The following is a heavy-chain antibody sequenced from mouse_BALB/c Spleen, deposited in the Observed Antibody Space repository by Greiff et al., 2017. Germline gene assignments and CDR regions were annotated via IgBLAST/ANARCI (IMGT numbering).Heavy chain of an antibody. Sequence: EVKLMESGRGLVQPGGSRKLSCAASGFTFSSFGMHWVHQAPEKGLEWVAYISSGSSTIYYADTVKGRFTISRDNPKNTLFLQMTSLRSEDTAMYYCARGDYAMDYWGQGTSVTVSS. CDR1: GFTFSSFG. J-gene: IGHJ4*01. V-gene: IGHV5-17*02. CDR2: ISSGSSTI. CDR3: ARGDYAMDY.